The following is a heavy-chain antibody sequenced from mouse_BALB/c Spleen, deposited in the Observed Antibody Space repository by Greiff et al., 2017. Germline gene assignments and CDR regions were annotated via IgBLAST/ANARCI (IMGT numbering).Heavy chain of an antibody. CDR2: INPYNGAT. CDR3: ARSNYGSSYGYAMDY. Sequence: VQLQQPGPELVKPGASVKISCKASGYSFTGYYMHWVKQSHVKSLEWIGRINPYNGATSYNQNFKDKASLTVDKSSSTAYMELHSLTSEDSAVYYCARSNYGSSYGYAMDYWGQGTSVTVSS. D-gene: IGHD1-1*01. CDR1: GYSFTGYY. J-gene: IGHJ4*01. V-gene: IGHV1-31*01.